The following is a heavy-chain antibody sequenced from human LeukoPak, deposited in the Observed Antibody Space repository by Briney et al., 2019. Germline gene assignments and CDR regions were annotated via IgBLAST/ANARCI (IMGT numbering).Heavy chain of an antibody. CDR1: GFTFSSYG. CDR2: IWYDGSDK. J-gene: IGHJ4*02. CDR3: VGGRDYYGSGRFDY. Sequence: GRSLRLSCAASGFTFSSYGMHWVRQAPGKGLEWVAVIWYDGSDKYYADSVKGRFTISRDSSKNTLYLQMNSLRAEDTAVYYCVGGRDYYGSGRFDYWAREPWSPSPQ. D-gene: IGHD3-10*01. V-gene: IGHV3-33*01.